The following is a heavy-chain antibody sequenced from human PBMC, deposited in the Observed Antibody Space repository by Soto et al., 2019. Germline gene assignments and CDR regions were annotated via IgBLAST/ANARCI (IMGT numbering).Heavy chain of an antibody. CDR3: ARTAAAGKYYYGVDV. CDR1: GYSFTSYW. J-gene: IGHJ6*02. V-gene: IGHV5-51*01. CDR2: IYPGDSDT. D-gene: IGHD6-13*01. Sequence: PGESLKISCKCSGYSFTSYWIGWVRQMPGKGLEWMGIIYPGDSDTRYSPSFQGQVTISADKSISTAYLQWSSLKASDTAIYYCARTAAAGKYYYGVDVWGQGTTVTVSS.